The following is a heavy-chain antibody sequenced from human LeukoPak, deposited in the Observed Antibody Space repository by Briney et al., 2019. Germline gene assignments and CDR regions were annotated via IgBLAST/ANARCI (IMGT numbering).Heavy chain of an antibody. CDR3: AKDIGVVVAEGLDY. J-gene: IGHJ4*02. D-gene: IGHD2-15*01. Sequence: GGSLRLSCAASGFTFDDYAMHWVRQAPGKGLEWVSGISWNSGSIGYADSVKGRFTISRDNAKNSLYLQMNSLRAEDTALYYCAKDIGVVVAEGLDYWGQGTLVTVSS. CDR2: ISWNSGSI. V-gene: IGHV3-9*01. CDR1: GFTFDDYA.